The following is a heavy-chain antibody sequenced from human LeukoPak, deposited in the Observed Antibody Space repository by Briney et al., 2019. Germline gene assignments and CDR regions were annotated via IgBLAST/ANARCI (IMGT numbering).Heavy chain of an antibody. Sequence: GGSLRLSCAASGFTFSSYAMHWVRQAPGKGLEWVAVISYDGSNKYYADSVKGRFTISRDNSKNTLYLQMNSLRAEDTAVYYCARETSWASERTNWFDPWGLGTLVTVSS. V-gene: IGHV3-30-3*01. D-gene: IGHD2-2*01. CDR3: ARETSWASERTNWFDP. CDR2: ISYDGSNK. J-gene: IGHJ5*02. CDR1: GFTFSSYA.